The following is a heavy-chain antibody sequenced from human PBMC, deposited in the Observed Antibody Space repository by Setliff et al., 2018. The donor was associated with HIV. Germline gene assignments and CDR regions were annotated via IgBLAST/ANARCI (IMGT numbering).Heavy chain of an antibody. CDR1: GFTFSSYA. V-gene: IGHV3-23*01. D-gene: IGHD3-22*01. Sequence: GGSLRLSCAASGFTFSSYAMSWVRQAPGKGLEWVSIITAGGTTYYADSVKGRFAISRDNSKSTLYLQMNSLRAEDTAVYYCAKDRGSGYYSPSDYWGQGTLVTVSS. CDR2: ITAGGTT. J-gene: IGHJ4*02. CDR3: AKDRGSGYYSPSDY.